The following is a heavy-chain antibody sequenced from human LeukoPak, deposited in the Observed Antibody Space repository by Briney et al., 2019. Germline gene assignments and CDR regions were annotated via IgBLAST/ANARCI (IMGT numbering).Heavy chain of an antibody. D-gene: IGHD4/OR15-4a*01. CDR1: GYTFTGYY. Sequence: ASVKVSFKASGYTFTGYYMHWVRQAPGQGLEWMGRINPNSGGTNYAQKFQGRVTMTRDTSISTAYMELSRLRSDDTAVYYCARLTMTMVPKARTDGYWGQGTLVTVSS. V-gene: IGHV1-2*06. CDR3: ARLTMTMVPKARTDGY. J-gene: IGHJ4*02. CDR2: INPNSGGT.